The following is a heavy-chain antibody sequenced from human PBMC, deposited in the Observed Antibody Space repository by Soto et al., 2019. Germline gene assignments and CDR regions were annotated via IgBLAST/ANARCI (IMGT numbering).Heavy chain of an antibody. D-gene: IGHD1-1*01. Sequence: QVQLVESGGGVVQPGRSLRLSCAASGFTFSSYGMHWVRQAPGKGLEWVAVIWYDGSNEYYADSVKGRFTISRDSSKNTLYLQMNSLRAEVTAVYYCARERLHCGSLDYWGQGTLVTVSS. V-gene: IGHV3-33*01. J-gene: IGHJ4*02. CDR1: GFTFSSYG. CDR2: IWYDGSNE. CDR3: ARERLHCGSLDY.